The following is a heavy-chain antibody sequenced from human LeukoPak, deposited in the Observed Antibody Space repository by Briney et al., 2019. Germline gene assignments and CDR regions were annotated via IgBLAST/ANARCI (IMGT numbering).Heavy chain of an antibody. CDR1: GLTFSSYS. D-gene: IGHD6-13*01. Sequence: QDGGSLRLSCAASGLTFSSYSVNWVRQAPGKGLEWVSYISRSDTTIYYADSVKGRFTISRDNAKNSLFLQMNSLRDEDTAVYYCARDQGGSSWSDYWGRGTLVTVSS. CDR2: ISRSDTTI. V-gene: IGHV3-48*02. CDR3: ARDQGGSSWSDY. J-gene: IGHJ4*02.